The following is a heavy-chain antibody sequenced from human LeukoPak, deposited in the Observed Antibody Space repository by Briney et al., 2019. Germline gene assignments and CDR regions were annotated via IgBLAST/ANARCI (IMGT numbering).Heavy chain of an antibody. J-gene: IGHJ4*02. Sequence: PGGSLRLSCAASGFTFSNYWMHWVRQAPGKGLVWVSRMNSVGSSTSYADSVKGRFTISRDNAKNSVFLQLNSLRAEDTAVYYCAGTTVTTPGEYWGQGTLVTVSS. D-gene: IGHD4-17*01. CDR3: AGTTVTTPGEY. V-gene: IGHV3-74*01. CDR1: GFTFSNYW. CDR2: MNSVGSST.